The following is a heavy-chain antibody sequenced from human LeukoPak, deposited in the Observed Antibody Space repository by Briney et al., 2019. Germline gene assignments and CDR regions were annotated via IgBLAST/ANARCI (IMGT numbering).Heavy chain of an antibody. V-gene: IGHV4-39*07. J-gene: IGHJ4*02. CDR3: ARSPAGGYSSGWWGY. CDR2: IYHSGST. D-gene: IGHD6-19*01. CDR1: GGSISSSSCY. Sequence: SETLSLTCIVSGGSISSSSCYWAWIRQPPGKGLEWIGSIYHSGSTYYNPSLKSRVTISVDTSKNQFSLKLSSVTAADTAVYYCARSPAGGYSSGWWGYWGQGTLVTVSS.